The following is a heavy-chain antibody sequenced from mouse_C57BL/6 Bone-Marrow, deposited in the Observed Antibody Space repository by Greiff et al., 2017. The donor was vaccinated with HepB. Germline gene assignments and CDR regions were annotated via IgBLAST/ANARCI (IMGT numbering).Heavy chain of an antibody. V-gene: IGHV14-3*01. J-gene: IGHJ3*01. Sequence: VQLQQSVAELVRPGASVKLSCTASGFNTKNTYMHWVKQRPEQGLEWIGRIDPANGNTKYAPKFQGKATITADTSSNTAYLQLSSLTSEDTAIYYCARTYYSTFAYWGQGTLVTVSA. D-gene: IGHD1-1*01. CDR1: GFNTKNTY. CDR2: IDPANGNT. CDR3: ARTYYSTFAY.